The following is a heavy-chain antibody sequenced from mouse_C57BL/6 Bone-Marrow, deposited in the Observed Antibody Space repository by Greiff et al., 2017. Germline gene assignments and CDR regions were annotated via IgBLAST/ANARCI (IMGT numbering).Heavy chain of an antibody. Sequence: QVQLQQPGAELVKPGASVKLSCKASGYTFTSYWMQWVKQRPGQGLEWIGEIDPSDSYTNYNQKFKGKATFTVDTSSSTAYMQLSSLTSEDSAVYYCARLAWFAYWGQGTLVTVSA. J-gene: IGHJ3*01. CDR1: GYTFTSYW. CDR3: ARLAWFAY. V-gene: IGHV1-50*01. CDR2: IDPSDSYT.